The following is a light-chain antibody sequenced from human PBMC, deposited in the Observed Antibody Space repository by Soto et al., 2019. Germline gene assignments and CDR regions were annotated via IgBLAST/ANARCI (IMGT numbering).Light chain of an antibody. V-gene: IGKV3-11*01. J-gene: IGKJ1*01. CDR1: QSLNND. CDR3: QQCSNSPRT. Sequence: TQSPSTLSASVGDRGTSTCRASQSLNNDLAWYQQKPGQAPRLLIYDASNRATGIPARFSGSGSGTDFTLTISSLEPEDFALYYCQQCSNSPRTFGQGTKVDIK. CDR2: DAS.